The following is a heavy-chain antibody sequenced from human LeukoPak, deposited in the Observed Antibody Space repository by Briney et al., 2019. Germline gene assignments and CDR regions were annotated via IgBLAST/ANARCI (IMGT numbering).Heavy chain of an antibody. V-gene: IGHV4-38-2*01. CDR3: TRRHATSQTFDY. CDR1: GYSISSGYY. J-gene: IGHJ4*02. CDR2: MYHSGMS. Sequence: PSETLSLTCAVSGYSISSGYYWGWIRQPPGKGLEWIGSMYHSGMSYYNLSLESRVTISIDTSKNQFSLKLTSVTAADTAMYYCTRRHATSQTFDYWGQGTLVTVSS.